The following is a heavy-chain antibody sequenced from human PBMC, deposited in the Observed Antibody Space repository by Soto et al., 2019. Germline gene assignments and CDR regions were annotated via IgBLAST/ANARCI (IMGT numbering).Heavy chain of an antibody. CDR1: GGSISSYY. D-gene: IGHD1-26*01. V-gene: IGHV4-59*01. CDR2: IYYSGST. CDR3: ARDTSFMGMDV. Sequence: PSETLSLTCTDSGGSISSYYWSWIRQPPGKGLEWIGYIYYSGSTNYNPSLKSRVTISVDTSKNQFSLKLSSVTAADTAVYYCARDTSFMGMDVWGQGTTVTVSS. J-gene: IGHJ6*02.